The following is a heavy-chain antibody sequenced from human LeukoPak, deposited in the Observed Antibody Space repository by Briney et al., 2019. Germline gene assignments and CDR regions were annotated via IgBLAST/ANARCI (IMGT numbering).Heavy chain of an antibody. J-gene: IGHJ3*02. CDR3: ARQERDAFDI. CDR1: GGSISSYY. D-gene: IGHD1-26*01. Sequence: SETLSLTCTVSGGSISSYYWSWIRQPPGKGLEWIGYIYYSGSTNYSPSLKSRVTISVDTSKNQFSPKLSSVTAADTAVYYCARQERDAFDIWGQGTMVTVSS. V-gene: IGHV4-59*08. CDR2: IYYSGST.